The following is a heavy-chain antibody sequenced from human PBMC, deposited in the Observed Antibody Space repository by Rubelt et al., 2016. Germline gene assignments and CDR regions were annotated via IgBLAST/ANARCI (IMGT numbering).Heavy chain of an antibody. Sequence: QVQLVQSGAEVKKPGASVKVSCQASGYTFTSYYMHWVRQAPGQGLEWMGIINPSGGSTSYGRKFQGGVTMTRYTSTSTVYMELSSLRSEDTAVYYGARSPRYDFEDNWFDPWGQGTLVTVSS. D-gene: IGHD3-3*01. CDR3: ARSPRYDFEDNWFDP. V-gene: IGHV1-46*01. CDR1: GYTFTSYY. CDR2: INPSGGST. J-gene: IGHJ5*02.